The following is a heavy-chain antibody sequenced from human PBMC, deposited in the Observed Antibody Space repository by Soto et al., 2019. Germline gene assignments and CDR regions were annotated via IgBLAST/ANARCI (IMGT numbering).Heavy chain of an antibody. CDR1: GFTFRTYC. V-gene: IGHV3-7*05. Sequence: GGSLRLSCAASGFTFRTYCLSWVRQVPGKGLEWVANINLDGSEKNYVDSVGGRFTISRDNARNSLYLQMSSLRAEDTALYYCARDGSTSWYSYDYHGMDVWGQGTTVTVS. D-gene: IGHD5-18*01. CDR2: INLDGSEK. CDR3: ARDGSTSWYSYDYHGMDV. J-gene: IGHJ6*02.